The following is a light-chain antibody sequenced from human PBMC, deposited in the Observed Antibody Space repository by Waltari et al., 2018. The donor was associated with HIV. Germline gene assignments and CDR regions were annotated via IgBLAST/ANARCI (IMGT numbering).Light chain of an antibody. V-gene: IGLV1-47*02. CDR2: SNN. CDR1: SSNIGNCY. Sequence: QSVLTQPPSASATPGQRVTISCSGSSSNIGNCYVYWYQQLPAATPKVLSFSNNRRPSGVTDRFSGSKSGTSASLSSSGLRSEDEADYYCATWDDSLSGVVFGGGTKLTVL. J-gene: IGLJ2*01. CDR3: ATWDDSLSGVV.